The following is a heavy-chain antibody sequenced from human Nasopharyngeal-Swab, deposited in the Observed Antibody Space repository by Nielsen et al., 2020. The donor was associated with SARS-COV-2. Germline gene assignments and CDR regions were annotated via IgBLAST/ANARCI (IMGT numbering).Heavy chain of an antibody. D-gene: IGHD3-22*01. CDR3: AKDILPGRYDRTYDAFDI. Sequence: GSLRLSCAASGFTFSDYYMNWVRQAPGKGLEWVSSISSSSTIYYADSVKGRFTISRDNAKNSLYLQMNSLRAEDTAVYYCAKDILPGRYDRTYDAFDIWGQGTMVTVSS. V-gene: IGHV3-69-1*01. J-gene: IGHJ3*02. CDR1: GFTFSDYY. CDR2: ISSSSTI.